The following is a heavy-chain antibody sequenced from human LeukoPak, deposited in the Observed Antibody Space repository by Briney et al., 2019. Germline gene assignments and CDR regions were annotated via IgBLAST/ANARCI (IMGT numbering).Heavy chain of an antibody. V-gene: IGHV3-21*01. Sequence: GGSLTLSCAPSGFTFSSYSMNWVRQAPAKRLEWVSSISSSSSYIYYADSVKGRFTISRDNAKNSLYLQMNSLRAEDTAVYYCARDVSGSYGGNWFDPWGQGTLVTVSS. J-gene: IGHJ5*02. CDR2: ISSSSSYI. D-gene: IGHD1-26*01. CDR3: ARDVSGSYGGNWFDP. CDR1: GFTFSSYS.